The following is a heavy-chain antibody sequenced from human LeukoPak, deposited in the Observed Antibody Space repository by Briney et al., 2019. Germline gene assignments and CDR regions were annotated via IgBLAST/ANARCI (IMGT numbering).Heavy chain of an antibody. D-gene: IGHD5-12*01. CDR3: ARRRIVATLDY. V-gene: IGHV4-39*01. J-gene: IGHJ4*02. Sequence: SETLSLTCTVSGGSISSNDYYWAWIRQPPGKGLEWIGSIYYGRSPFYNPSLKSRVTISVDTSKNQFSLNLNSVTAADTAVYYCARRRIVATLDYWGQGTLVTVSS. CDR2: IYYGRSP. CDR1: GGSISSNDYY.